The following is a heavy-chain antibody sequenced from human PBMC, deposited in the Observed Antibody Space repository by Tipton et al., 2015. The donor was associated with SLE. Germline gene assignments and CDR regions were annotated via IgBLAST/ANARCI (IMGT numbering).Heavy chain of an antibody. J-gene: IGHJ3*02. D-gene: IGHD3-9*01. CDR2: IYTSGST. CDR3: ARHRNFDILTGAFDAFDI. CDR1: GVSISSYY. V-gene: IGHV4-4*09. Sequence: TLSLTCTVSGVSISSYYWSWIRQPPGKGLEWIAYIYTSGSTNYNPSLKSRVTMSVDTSKNHFSLKLSSVTAADTAVYYCARHRNFDILTGAFDAFDIWGQGTMVTVSS.